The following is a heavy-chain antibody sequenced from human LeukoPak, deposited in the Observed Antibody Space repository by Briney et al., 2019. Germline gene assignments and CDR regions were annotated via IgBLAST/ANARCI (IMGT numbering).Heavy chain of an antibody. CDR3: ATDFPYYYGSGSYSPLWY. D-gene: IGHD3-10*01. CDR1: GFTFSSYG. J-gene: IGHJ4*02. Sequence: GGSLRLSCAASGFTFSSYGMHWVRQAPGKGLEWVAVISYDGSNKYYADSVKGRFTISRDNSKNTLYLQMNSLRAEDTAVYYCATDFPYYYGSGSYSPLWYWGQGTLVTVSS. V-gene: IGHV3-30*03. CDR2: ISYDGSNK.